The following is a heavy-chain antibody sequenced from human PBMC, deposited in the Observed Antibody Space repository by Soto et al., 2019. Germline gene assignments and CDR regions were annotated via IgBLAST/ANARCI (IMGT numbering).Heavy chain of an antibody. Sequence: EVQLLESGGGLVQPGGSLRLSCAASGFTFSSYAMSWVRQAPGKGLEWVSAISGSGGSTYYADSVKGRFTISRDNSKNTLYLQMNSLRAEDTAVYYCAKDNLPVVPAAIRRPSAYGMDVWGQGTTVTVSS. CDR1: GFTFSSYA. CDR2: ISGSGGST. J-gene: IGHJ6*02. D-gene: IGHD2-2*01. CDR3: AKDNLPVVPAAIRRPSAYGMDV. V-gene: IGHV3-23*01.